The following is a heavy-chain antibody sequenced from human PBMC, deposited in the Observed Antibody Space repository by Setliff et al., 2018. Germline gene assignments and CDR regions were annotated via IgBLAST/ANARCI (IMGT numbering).Heavy chain of an antibody. CDR3: ARSPPTVVVTAIQAIFDY. Sequence: ASVKVSCKTSGFVFITYAITWVRQAPGQGLEWMGWISAYNGNANYAQRLQGRLTMTTDTSTSTAYMELRSLRSDDTAVYYCARSPPTVVVTAIQAIFDYWGQGTLVTVSS. J-gene: IGHJ4*02. V-gene: IGHV1-18*01. CDR1: GFVFITYA. CDR2: ISAYNGNA. D-gene: IGHD2-21*02.